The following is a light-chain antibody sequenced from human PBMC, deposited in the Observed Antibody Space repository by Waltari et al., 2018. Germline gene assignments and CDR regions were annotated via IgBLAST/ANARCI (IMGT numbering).Light chain of an antibody. CDR3: SSYTSRGTLI. CDR1: STDIGTYNF. Sequence: QSALTQPASVSGSPGQSITISCTGTSTDIGTYNFVSWYRQDPGQAPKLLISDVRRPSGLSHLFSSSKSGATASLTISGLQAEDESYYYCSSYTSRGTLIFGGGTRVTVL. V-gene: IGLV2-14*01. CDR2: DVR. J-gene: IGLJ2*01.